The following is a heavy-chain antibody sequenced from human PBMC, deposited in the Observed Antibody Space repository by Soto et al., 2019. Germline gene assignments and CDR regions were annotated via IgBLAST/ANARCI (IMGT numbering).Heavy chain of an antibody. V-gene: IGHV4-59*01. Sequence: SETLSLTCTVTGSSNSRYYLSWIRQPPGKGLEWIGYIYYSGSTNYNPSLKSRVTISVDTSKNQFSLKLSSVTAADTAVYYCERGRRTFFGGFDRFDHWGQGTLVTAPS. CDR3: ERGRRTFFGGFDRFDH. CDR1: GSSNSRYY. D-gene: IGHD3-3*01. J-gene: IGHJ4*02. CDR2: IYYSGST.